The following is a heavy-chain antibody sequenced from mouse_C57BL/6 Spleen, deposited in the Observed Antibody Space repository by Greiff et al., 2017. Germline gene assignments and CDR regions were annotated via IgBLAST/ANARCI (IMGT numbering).Heavy chain of an antibody. J-gene: IGHJ3*01. V-gene: IGHV1-55*01. CDR2: IYPGSGST. D-gene: IGHD2-3*01. CDR1: GYTFTSYW. CDR3: ARGRGSYDGYYWFAY. Sequence: QVQLQQPGAELVKPGASVKMSCKASGYTFTSYWITWVKQRPGQGLEWIGDIYPGSGSTNYNEKFKSKATLTVDTSSSTAYMQLSSLTSEDSAVYYCARGRGSYDGYYWFAYWGQGTLVTVSA.